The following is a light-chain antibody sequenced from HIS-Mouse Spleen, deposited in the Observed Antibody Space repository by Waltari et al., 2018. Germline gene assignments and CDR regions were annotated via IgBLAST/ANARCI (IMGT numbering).Light chain of an antibody. V-gene: IGLV2-14*03. CDR1: SSDVGGSNS. Sequence: QSALTQPASVSGSPGQSLTISCTGTSSDVGGSNSVHWYQQHPGKAPKLMIYDVSNRPSGVSNRFSGSKSGNTASLTISGLQAEDEADYYCSSYTSSSTEVFGGGTKLTVL. CDR3: SSYTSSSTEV. J-gene: IGLJ2*01. CDR2: DVS.